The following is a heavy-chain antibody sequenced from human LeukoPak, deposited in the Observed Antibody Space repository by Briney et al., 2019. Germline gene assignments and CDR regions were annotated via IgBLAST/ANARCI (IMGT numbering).Heavy chain of an antibody. J-gene: IGHJ4*02. CDR2: ISSSSSYI. CDR3: ARDLAFYGSGSSNIDY. Sequence: GGSLRLSCAASGFTFSSYSMNWVRQAPGKGLEWVSSISSSSSYIYYADSVKGRFTISRDNAKNSLYLQMNSLRAEDTAVYYCARDLAFYGSGSSNIDYWGQGTLVTVSS. V-gene: IGHV3-21*01. CDR1: GFTFSSYS. D-gene: IGHD3-10*01.